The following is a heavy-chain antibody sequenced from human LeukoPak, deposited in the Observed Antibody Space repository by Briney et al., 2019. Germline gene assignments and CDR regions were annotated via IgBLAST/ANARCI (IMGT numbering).Heavy chain of an antibody. J-gene: IGHJ4*02. CDR1: GFTFSSYN. CDR3: ARDSSGYQ. V-gene: IGHV3-48*04. Sequence: GGSLRLSCAASGFTFSSYNMNWVRQAPGKGLEWVSYISSSSSAIYYADSVKGRFTISRDNAKNSLYLQVNSLRAEDTAVYYCARDSSGYQWGQGTLVTVSS. CDR2: ISSSSSAI. D-gene: IGHD3-22*01.